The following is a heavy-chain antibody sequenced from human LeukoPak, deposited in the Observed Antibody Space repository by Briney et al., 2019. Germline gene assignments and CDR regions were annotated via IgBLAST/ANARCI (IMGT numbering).Heavy chain of an antibody. D-gene: IGHD3-3*01. CDR1: GFTFRSHS. V-gene: IGHV3-21*05. CDR3: ARPDYDFWSGSPGGHYMDV. Sequence: GGSLRLSCAASGFTFRSHSMNWVRQAPGKGLEWVSYISSSGDDTFYADSVKGRFTISRDNAKNSLYLQMHSLRAEDTAVYYCARPDYDFWSGSPGGHYMDVWGKGTTVTVSS. J-gene: IGHJ6*03. CDR2: ISSSGDDT.